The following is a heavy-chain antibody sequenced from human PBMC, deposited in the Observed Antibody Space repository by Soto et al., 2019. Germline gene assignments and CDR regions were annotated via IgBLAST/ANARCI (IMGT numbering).Heavy chain of an antibody. J-gene: IGHJ4*02. Sequence: QVQLVQSGAEVKKPGASVKVSCKASGYTFTSYDMNWVRQATGQGREWMGWMNPNSGNTGYAQKLQGRVTMTRNTSISTAYMELSSMRPEDTAVYYCAREKVGANDYWGQGTLVTVSS. V-gene: IGHV1-8*01. CDR3: AREKVGANDY. CDR2: MNPNSGNT. D-gene: IGHD1-26*01. CDR1: GYTFTSYD.